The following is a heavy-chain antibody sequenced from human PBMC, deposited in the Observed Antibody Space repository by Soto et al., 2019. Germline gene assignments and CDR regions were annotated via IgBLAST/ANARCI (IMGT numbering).Heavy chain of an antibody. J-gene: IGHJ4*02. Sequence: ESGGGVDQPGRSLRLSCAASGFTFSNYAIHWVRQAPGKGLEWVAVLSYDGNNKHYADSVKGRFTISRDNSKNTLFLQMNSLRAEDTAVYYCARGPIGDTAMVTNYFDYWGQGTLVTVSS. CDR2: LSYDGNNK. D-gene: IGHD5-18*01. CDR3: ARGPIGDTAMVTNYFDY. CDR1: GFTFSNYA. V-gene: IGHV3-30-3*01.